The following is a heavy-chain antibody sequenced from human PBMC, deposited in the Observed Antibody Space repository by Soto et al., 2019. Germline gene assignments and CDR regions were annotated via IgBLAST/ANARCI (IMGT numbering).Heavy chain of an antibody. V-gene: IGHV3-11*06. D-gene: IGHD3-3*01. Sequence: GSLRLSCTVSGXTLSDHFMSWVRQAPGKGLEWVSDISTTRNYTKYADSVKGRFSMSRYNARNSVYLQMNRLRDDDKAVYYCARVSRDYYLYYFEYWGQGALVTVSS. CDR2: ISTTRNYT. CDR3: ARVSRDYYLYYFEY. J-gene: IGHJ4*02. CDR1: GXTLSDHF.